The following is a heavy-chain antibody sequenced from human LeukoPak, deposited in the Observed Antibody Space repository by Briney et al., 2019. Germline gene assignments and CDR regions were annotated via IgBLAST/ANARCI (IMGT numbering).Heavy chain of an antibody. CDR3: VRQGDGSRWYYFYYYMDV. D-gene: IGHD6-13*01. J-gene: IGHJ6*03. V-gene: IGHV4-39*01. CDR2: INYSGST. CDR1: GGSISMSSLSYY. Sequence: SETLSLTCTVSGGSISMSSLSYYWGWIRQSPGKGLEWIGSINYSGSTYYNPSLKSRATILVDPSKNQFSLRLTSVTAADPAVYYCVRQGDGSRWYYFYYYMDVWGKGTTVTISS.